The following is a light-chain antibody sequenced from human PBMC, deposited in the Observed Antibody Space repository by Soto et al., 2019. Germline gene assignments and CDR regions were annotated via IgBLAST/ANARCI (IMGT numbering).Light chain of an antibody. Sequence: DIQMTQSPSSVSASVGDRGTITCRASQGISSWLAWYQQKPGRAPKLLIYSASSLQSGAPSRFTGSGSGTDFTLTITGLQPDDVATYYCQQGNSFPLSFGGGTKVEIK. V-gene: IGKV1-12*01. CDR1: QGISSW. CDR2: SAS. CDR3: QQGNSFPLS. J-gene: IGKJ4*01.